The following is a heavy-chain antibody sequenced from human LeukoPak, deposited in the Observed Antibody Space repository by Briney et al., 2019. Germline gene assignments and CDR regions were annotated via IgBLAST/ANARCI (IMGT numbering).Heavy chain of an antibody. CDR1: GGTFSSYV. J-gene: IGHJ3*02. V-gene: IGHV1-69*05. CDR2: LITIFHTA. D-gene: IGHD1-1*01. Sequence: ASVKVSCKASGGTFSSYVIIWVRQAPGQGLEWMGRLITIFHTANYAQKFQGRVTLTTDESTSTAYMELSSLRSEDTAVYYCATPTNRNDYLSLDYDAFDIWGQGTMVTVSS. CDR3: ATPTNRNDYLSLDYDAFDI.